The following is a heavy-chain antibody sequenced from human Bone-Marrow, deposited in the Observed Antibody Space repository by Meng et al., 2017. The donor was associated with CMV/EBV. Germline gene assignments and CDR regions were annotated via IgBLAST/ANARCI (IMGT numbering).Heavy chain of an antibody. CDR3: ARTYCSSTSCYRGYFQH. Sequence: SETLSLTCTVSGGSINSGSYYWSWIRQPPGKGLEWIGYIFYSGSTNYNPSLKSRVTISVDTSKNQFSLKLSSVTAADTAVYYCARTYCSSTSCYRGYFQHWGQGTLVTVSS. CDR2: IFYSGST. V-gene: IGHV4-61*01. J-gene: IGHJ1*01. CDR1: GGSINSGSYY. D-gene: IGHD2-2*02.